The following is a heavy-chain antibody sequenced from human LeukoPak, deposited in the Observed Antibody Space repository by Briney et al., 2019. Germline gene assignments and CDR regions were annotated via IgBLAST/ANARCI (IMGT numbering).Heavy chain of an antibody. Sequence: GGSLRLSCAASGFTFSSYWMSWVRQVPGKGLEWVANIKQDGSEKYYVDSVKGRFTISRDNAKNSLYLQMNSLRAEVTAVYYCARNRMVRGVPLFDYWGQGTLVTVSS. CDR2: IKQDGSEK. D-gene: IGHD3-10*01. J-gene: IGHJ4*02. CDR3: ARNRMVRGVPLFDY. V-gene: IGHV3-7*01. CDR1: GFTFSSYW.